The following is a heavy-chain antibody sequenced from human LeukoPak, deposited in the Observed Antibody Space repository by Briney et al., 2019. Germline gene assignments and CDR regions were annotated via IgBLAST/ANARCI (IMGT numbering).Heavy chain of an antibody. CDR3: ARFRVVPAAMGAFDI. CDR2: ISSSGSTI. D-gene: IGHD2-2*01. CDR1: GFTFGDYY. V-gene: IGHV3-11*01. J-gene: IGHJ3*02. Sequence: GSLRLSCAASGFTFGDYYMSWIRQAPGKGLEWVSYISSSGSTIYYADSVKGRFTISRDNAKNSLYLQMNSLRAEDTAVYYCARFRVVPAAMGAFDIWGQGTMVTVSS.